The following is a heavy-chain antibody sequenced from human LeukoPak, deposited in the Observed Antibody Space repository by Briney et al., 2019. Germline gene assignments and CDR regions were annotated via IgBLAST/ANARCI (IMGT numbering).Heavy chain of an antibody. D-gene: IGHD1-26*01. J-gene: IGHJ4*02. CDR2: IYYSGST. CDR3: AGSGSYVY. V-gene: IGHV4-59*01. CDR1: GGSISSYY. Sequence: SETLSLTCTVSGGSISSYYWSWIRQPPGKGREWIGYIYYSGSTNYNPTLKSRVTISVDTSKNQSALKLSSVTAADTAVYYCAGSGSYVYWGQGTLVTVSS.